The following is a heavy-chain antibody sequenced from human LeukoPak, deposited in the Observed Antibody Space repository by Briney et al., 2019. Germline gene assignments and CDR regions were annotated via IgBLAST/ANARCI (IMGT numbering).Heavy chain of an antibody. J-gene: IGHJ4*02. CDR1: GGTFSSYA. Sequence: SVEVSCKASGGTFSSYAISWVRQAPGQGLEWMGRIIPIFGTANYAQKFQGRVTITTDESTSTAYMELSSLRSEDTAVYYCARESVPPYCGGDCCLDYWGQGTLVTVSS. D-gene: IGHD2-21*02. CDR2: IIPIFGTA. CDR3: ARESVPPYCGGDCCLDY. V-gene: IGHV1-69*05.